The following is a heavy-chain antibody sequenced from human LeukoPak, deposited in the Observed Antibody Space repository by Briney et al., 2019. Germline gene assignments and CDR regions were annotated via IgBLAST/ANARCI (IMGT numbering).Heavy chain of an antibody. V-gene: IGHV4-39*07. CDR3: AAVAPYTSGLFDY. J-gene: IGHJ4*02. D-gene: IGHD6-19*01. CDR2: IYYSGST. CDR1: GGSINSRRYY. Sequence: PSETLSLTCTVSGGSINSRRYYWGWIRQPPGKGLEWIGNIYYSGSTYYNPSLKSRVTISVDTSKTQFSLNLSSVTAADTAVYYCAAVAPYTSGLFDYWGQGTLVTVSS.